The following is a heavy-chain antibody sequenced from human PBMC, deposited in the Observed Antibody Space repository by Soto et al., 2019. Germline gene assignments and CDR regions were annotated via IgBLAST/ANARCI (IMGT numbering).Heavy chain of an antibody. CDR2: VYYSGST. J-gene: IGHJ4*02. V-gene: IGHV4-39*02. CDR1: GGSVSSSSYY. CDR3: GRLEGLATISYYFDY. Sequence: QLQLQESGPGLVKPSETLSLTCTVSGGSVSSSSYYWGWVRQPPGKRLEWIGSVYYSGSTYYNPSLESRVTISVDKSKTHFSLTLMSLSAADTAVYYCGRLEGLATISYYFDYWGQGALVTFSS. D-gene: IGHD3-9*01.